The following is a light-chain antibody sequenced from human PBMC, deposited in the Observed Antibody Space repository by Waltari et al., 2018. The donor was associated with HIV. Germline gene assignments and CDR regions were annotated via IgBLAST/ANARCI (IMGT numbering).Light chain of an antibody. CDR1: QSISSY. Sequence: DIQMPQSPSSLSASVVDRVTITCLASQSISSYLNWYQQKPGKAPKLLIYAASSLQSRVTSRFSGSGSGTDFTLTISSLQPEDFATYYCQQSYSTLYTFGQGTKVEI. CDR3: QQSYSTLYT. J-gene: IGKJ2*01. CDR2: AAS. V-gene: IGKV1-39*01.